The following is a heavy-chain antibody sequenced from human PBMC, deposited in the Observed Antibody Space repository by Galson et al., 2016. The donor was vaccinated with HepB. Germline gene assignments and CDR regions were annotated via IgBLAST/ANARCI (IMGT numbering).Heavy chain of an antibody. CDR3: ARDWRGSGSYNPYYYYGMDV. CDR1: GFGVGSTY. V-gene: IGHV3-53*01. CDR2: IYSNGRT. D-gene: IGHD3-10*01. J-gene: IGHJ6*02. Sequence: SLRLSCAVSGFGVGSTYMNWVRQAPGEGLEWASVIYSNGRTYYADSVKGRFTISRDNSKNTLYLQMNSLRAEDTAVYYCARDWRGSGSYNPYYYYGMDVWGQGTTVTVSS.